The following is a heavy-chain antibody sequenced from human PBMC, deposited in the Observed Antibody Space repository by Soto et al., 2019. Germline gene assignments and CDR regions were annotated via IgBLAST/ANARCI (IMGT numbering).Heavy chain of an antibody. CDR3: ARRGAKAARKVGYGMDV. Sequence: SVTQSLTYTVSGGKISSYYWSCILKPPGKGLEWIGEINYSGSTNYNPSLKSRVTISVDTSKNQFSLKLSSVTAADTAVYYCARRGAKAARKVGYGMDVWGQGTTVTVSS. V-gene: IGHV4-59*12. D-gene: IGHD6-6*01. CDR2: INYSGST. CDR1: GGKISSYY. J-gene: IGHJ6*02.